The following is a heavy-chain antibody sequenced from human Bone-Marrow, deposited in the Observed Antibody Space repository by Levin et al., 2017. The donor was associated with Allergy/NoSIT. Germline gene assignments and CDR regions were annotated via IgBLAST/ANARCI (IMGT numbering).Heavy chain of an antibody. CDR2: IYSGGGT. V-gene: IGHV3-66*01. CDR1: GVTVFNNY. Sequence: GESLKISCTASGVTVFNNYFMWVRQAPGKGLEWVSHIYSGGGTNYADSVKGRFSVPRDNSKNTVYLQMNSLRADDTAVYYCGRDGPGGGHWGPGTQVTVSS. D-gene: IGHD3-10*01. CDR3: GRDGPGGGH. J-gene: IGHJ4*02.